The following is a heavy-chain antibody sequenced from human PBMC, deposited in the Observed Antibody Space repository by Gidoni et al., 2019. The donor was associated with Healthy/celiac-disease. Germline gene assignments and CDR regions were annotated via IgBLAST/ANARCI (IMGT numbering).Heavy chain of an antibody. Sequence: QVQLVQSEAEVKKPGPSVKVSCKASGCTFSSYAISWVRQAPGQGHEWMGGMIPIIGTATYAQKFQGSVTITADISTSTAYMELSSLRSEDTAVYYGARSCIAAADTYYYRGMDVWGQGTTVTVSS. J-gene: IGHJ6*02. CDR3: ARSCIAAADTYYYRGMDV. V-gene: IGHV1-69*06. D-gene: IGHD6-13*01. CDR1: GCTFSSYA. CDR2: MIPIIGTA.